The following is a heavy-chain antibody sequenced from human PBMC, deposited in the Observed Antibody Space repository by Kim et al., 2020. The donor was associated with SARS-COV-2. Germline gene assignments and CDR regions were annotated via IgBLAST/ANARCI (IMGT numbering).Heavy chain of an antibody. CDR2: ISSSSSYI. CDR3: ARDQGDTVTQGMDV. J-gene: IGHJ6*02. V-gene: IGHV3-21*01. D-gene: IGHD4-4*01. CDR1: GFTFSSYS. Sequence: GGSLRLSCAASGFTFSSYSMNWVRQAPGKGLEWVSSISSSSSYIYYADSVKGRFTISRDNAKNSLYLQMNSLRAEDTAVYYCARDQGDTVTQGMDVWGQGTTVTVSS.